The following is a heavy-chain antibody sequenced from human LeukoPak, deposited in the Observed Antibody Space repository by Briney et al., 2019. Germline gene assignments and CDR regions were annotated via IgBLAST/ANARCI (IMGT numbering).Heavy chain of an antibody. V-gene: IGHV3-23*01. Sequence: GGSLRLSCAVSGFTYSSYAMSWVRQAPGKGLEWVSGTSGSGGSTNYAGSLKGRFTISRHNSKNTLNQQMNSQREAETPVYYCSKDQNDFWSGYYRGGGGFDYWGQGTLVTVSS. D-gene: IGHD3-3*01. CDR2: TSGSGGST. CDR1: GFTYSSYA. J-gene: IGHJ4*02. CDR3: SKDQNDFWSGYYRGGGGFDY.